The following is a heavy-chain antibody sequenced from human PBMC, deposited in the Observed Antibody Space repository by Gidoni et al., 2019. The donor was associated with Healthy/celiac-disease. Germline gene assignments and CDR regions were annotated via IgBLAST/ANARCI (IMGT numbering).Heavy chain of an antibody. V-gene: IGHV1-46*01. Sequence: QVQLVQSGADVKKPVASVKVSCKASGYTFPSYYMHWVRQAPGQGLEWMGIINPSGGSTSYAQKFQGRVTMTRDTSTSTVYMELSSLRSEDTAVYYCARAAGGDWFDPWGQGTLVTVSS. CDR3: ARAAGGDWFDP. J-gene: IGHJ5*02. CDR2: INPSGGST. D-gene: IGHD3-16*01. CDR1: GYTFPSYY.